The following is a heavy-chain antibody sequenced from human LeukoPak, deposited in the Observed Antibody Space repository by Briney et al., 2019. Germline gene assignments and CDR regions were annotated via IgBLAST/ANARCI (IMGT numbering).Heavy chain of an antibody. CDR3: ARERPDGYNYRAQDY. CDR2: ISYDGSNK. D-gene: IGHD5-24*01. CDR1: GFTSSPYA. V-gene: IGHV3-30-3*01. J-gene: IGHJ4*02. Sequence: GGSLRLSCAASGFTSSPYAMHWVRQAPGKGLEWVALISYDGSNKYYADSVKGRFTISRDNSKNTLYLQMNSLRPDDTAVYYCARERPDGYNYRAQDYWGQGTLVTVSS.